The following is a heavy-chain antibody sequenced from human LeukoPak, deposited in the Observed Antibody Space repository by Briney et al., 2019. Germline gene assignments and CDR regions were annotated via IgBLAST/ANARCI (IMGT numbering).Heavy chain of an antibody. CDR3: AATIKRDYSDTNLHY. CDR1: GGSVSGYY. D-gene: IGHD4-17*01. CDR2: MYDRGNI. V-gene: IGHV4-59*02. J-gene: IGHJ4*02. Sequence: SDTLSLTCTVSGGSVSGYYWSWIRHPPGKGLERIGYMYDRGNINYNPSLKSRVTLSQDISKNQLSLKLRSVTTADSAVYYCAATIKRDYSDTNLHYWGQGILVTVSS.